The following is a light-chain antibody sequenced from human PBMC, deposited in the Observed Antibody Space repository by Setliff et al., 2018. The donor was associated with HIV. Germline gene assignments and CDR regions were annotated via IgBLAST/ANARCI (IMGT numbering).Light chain of an antibody. Sequence: ALTQPASVSGSPGQSITISCTGTSSDVGAYNYVSWYQQHPGKAPKLIIYDVSDRPSGVSNRFSGSKSGNTASLTISGLQAEDEADYYCCSYAGSSTYVFGTGTKVTV. CDR3: CSYAGSSTYV. J-gene: IGLJ1*01. CDR1: SSDVGAYNY. CDR2: DVS. V-gene: IGLV2-14*03.